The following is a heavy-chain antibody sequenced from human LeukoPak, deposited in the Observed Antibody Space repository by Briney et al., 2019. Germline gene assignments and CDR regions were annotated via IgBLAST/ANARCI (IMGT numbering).Heavy chain of an antibody. V-gene: IGHV3-49*04. D-gene: IGHD4-17*01. CDR2: IRSKTYGGTT. CDR3: TASTTVRPNDY. CDR1: GFTFGDYV. Sequence: PGGSLRLSCTASGFTFGDYVMNWVRQAPGKGLEWVGFIRSKTYGGTTEYAASVKGRFAISRDDSKSIAYLQMRSLNTEDTALYYCTASTTVRPNDYWGQGTLVTVSS. J-gene: IGHJ4*02.